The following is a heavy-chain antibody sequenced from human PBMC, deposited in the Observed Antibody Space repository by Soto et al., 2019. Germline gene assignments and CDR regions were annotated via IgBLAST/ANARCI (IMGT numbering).Heavy chain of an antibody. J-gene: IGHJ3*02. CDR3: AKGSPIRKYGGNSAPAFDI. V-gene: IGHV3-9*01. CDR1: GFTFDDYA. Sequence: GGSLRLSCAASGFTFDDYAMHWVRQAPGQGLEWVSGISWNSGSIGYADSVKERFTISTATAKNSLYTLMHSLRADGGALYFVAKGSPIRKYGGNSAPAFDIWGQGTMVTVSS. CDR2: ISWNSGSI. D-gene: IGHD2-21*02.